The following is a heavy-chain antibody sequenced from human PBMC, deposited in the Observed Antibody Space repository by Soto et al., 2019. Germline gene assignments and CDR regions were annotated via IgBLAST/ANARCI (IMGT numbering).Heavy chain of an antibody. CDR1: GGSFSGYY. Sequence: LSLTCAVYGGSFSGYYWSWIRQPPGKGLEWIGEINHSGSTNYNPSLKSRVTISVDTSKSQFSLKLSSVTAADTAVYYCARNIAGHFDYWGQGTLVTVSS. CDR2: INHSGST. D-gene: IGHD6-13*01. J-gene: IGHJ4*02. V-gene: IGHV4-34*01. CDR3: ARNIAGHFDY.